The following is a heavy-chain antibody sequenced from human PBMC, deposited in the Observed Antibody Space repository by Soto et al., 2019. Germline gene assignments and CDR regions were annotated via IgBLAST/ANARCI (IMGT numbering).Heavy chain of an antibody. CDR1: GYSINNGFL. Sequence: QVQLQESGPGLVKPSETLSLTCGVSGYSINNGFLWSWVRQPPGKGLEWIGEKHHSRSTNYNFSLTSRSPISLDQSRNQFSRNLSSVTDADTAWDFCASGSGWWRLDVWGQGTPVTVS. CDR3: ASGSGWWRLDV. D-gene: IGHD6-19*01. V-gene: IGHV4-4*02. J-gene: IGHJ6*02. CDR2: KHHSRST.